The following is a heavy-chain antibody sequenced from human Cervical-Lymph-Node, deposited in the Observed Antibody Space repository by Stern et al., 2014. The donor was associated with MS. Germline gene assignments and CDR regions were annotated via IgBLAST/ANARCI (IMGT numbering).Heavy chain of an antibody. D-gene: IGHD2-15*01. V-gene: IGHV1-46*01. Sequence: VQLVESEAEVKKTGASGNVSGKASGYTFTHYHIHWVRQAHGQGREWMAMINPSGGSTTYGQKFHGRLTVTRDTSTSTVYMELRSLRSDDTALYYCARDMVDADKWFDPWGQGTLVTVSS. J-gene: IGHJ5*02. CDR3: ARDMVDADKWFDP. CDR1: GYTFTHYH. CDR2: INPSGGST.